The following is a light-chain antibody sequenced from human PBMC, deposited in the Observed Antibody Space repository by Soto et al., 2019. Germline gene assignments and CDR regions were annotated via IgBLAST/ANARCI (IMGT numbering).Light chain of an antibody. Sequence: DIQMTQSPSSLSASVGDRVTITCRASETIDTYLNWYQQKPVKAPRLLIYFASSLQSGVPVRFSGSGSGTEFTLTISSLQREDFATYFCQQDYNFPRTFGLGTKLEIK. CDR3: QQDYNFPRT. CDR2: FAS. V-gene: IGKV1-39*01. CDR1: ETIDTY. J-gene: IGKJ1*01.